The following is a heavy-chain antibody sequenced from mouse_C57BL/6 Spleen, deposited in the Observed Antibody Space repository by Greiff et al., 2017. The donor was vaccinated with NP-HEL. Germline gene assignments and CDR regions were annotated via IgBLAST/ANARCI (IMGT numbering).Heavy chain of an antibody. J-gene: IGHJ2*01. V-gene: IGHV1-7*01. CDR1: GYTFTSYW. Sequence: VQLQQSGAELAKPGASVKLSCKASGYTFTSYWMHWVKQRPGQGLEWIGYINPSSGYTKYNQKFKDKATLTADKSSSTAYMQLSSLTYEDSAVYYCARFITTVVANFDYWGQGTTLTVSS. CDR3: ARFITTVVANFDY. CDR2: INPSSGYT. D-gene: IGHD1-1*01.